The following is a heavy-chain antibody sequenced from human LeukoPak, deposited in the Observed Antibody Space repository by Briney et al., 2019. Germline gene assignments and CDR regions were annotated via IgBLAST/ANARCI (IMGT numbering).Heavy chain of an antibody. CDR3: ARVQKDYYDSGGYHSAAAFDI. CDR1: GGSISGCSHY. D-gene: IGHD3-22*01. V-gene: IGHV4-61*01. CDR2: IYYRGSS. J-gene: IGHJ3*02. Sequence: PSGTLSLTCTISGGSISGCSHYWSWIRQSPGKGLEWTGYIYYRGSSNYNPSLKSRITMSVDTSKNQFSLKLNSVTAADTAVYYCARVQKDYYDSGGYHSAAAFDIWGQGTMVTVSS.